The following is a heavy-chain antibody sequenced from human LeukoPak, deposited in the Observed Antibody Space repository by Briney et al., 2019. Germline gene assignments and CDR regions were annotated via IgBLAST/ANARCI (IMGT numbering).Heavy chain of an antibody. J-gene: IGHJ6*02. V-gene: IGHV3-30*02. Sequence: GGSLRLSCAASGFTFSSYGMHWVRQAPGKGLEWVSFIRYDGSYKYYADSVKGRFTISRDNSKNTLYLQMNSLRAEDTALYYCVKVRAGGLYSGMDVWGQGTTVTVSS. CDR2: IRYDGSYK. CDR1: GFTFSSYG. CDR3: VKVRAGGLYSGMDV. D-gene: IGHD6-13*01.